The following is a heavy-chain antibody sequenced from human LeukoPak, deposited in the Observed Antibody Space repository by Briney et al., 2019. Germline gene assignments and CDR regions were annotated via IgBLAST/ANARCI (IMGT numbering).Heavy chain of an antibody. Sequence: PSETLSLTCTDSGGSISSYYWSWIRQPPGKGLEWIGYIYYSGSTNYNPSLKSRVTISVDTSKNQFSLKLSSVTAADTAVYYCARLEKTYYYDSSGYHFDYWGQGTLVTVSS. J-gene: IGHJ4*02. CDR3: ARLEKTYYYDSSGYHFDY. D-gene: IGHD3-22*01. CDR2: IYYSGST. CDR1: GGSISSYY. V-gene: IGHV4-59*01.